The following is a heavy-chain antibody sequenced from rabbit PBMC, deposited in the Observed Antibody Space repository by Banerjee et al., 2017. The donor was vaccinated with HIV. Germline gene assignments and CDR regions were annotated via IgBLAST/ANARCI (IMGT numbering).Heavy chain of an antibody. J-gene: IGHJ4*01. Sequence: QSLEESGGDLVQPEGSLTLTCTASGFSFSSSYYMCWVRQAPGKGLEWIACIETTSGSTYYASWAKGRFTISKTSSTTVTLQLTSLTAADTATYFCARDTDGYGGAIFNLRGPGTLVTVS. CDR1: GFSFSSSYY. V-gene: IGHV1S40*01. D-gene: IGHD6-1*01. CDR2: IETTSGST. CDR3: ARDTDGYGGAIFNL.